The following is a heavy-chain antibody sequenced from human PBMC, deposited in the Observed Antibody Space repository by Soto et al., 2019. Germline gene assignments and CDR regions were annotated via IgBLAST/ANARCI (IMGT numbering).Heavy chain of an antibody. CDR1: GYTFTSYD. J-gene: IGHJ4*02. Sequence: ASVKVSWKASGYTFTSYDINWVRQATGQGLEWMGWMNPNSGNTGYAQKFQGRVTMTRNTSISTAYMELSSLRSEDTAVYYCAVEMYDILTGYYRGLDYWGQGTLVTVSS. V-gene: IGHV1-8*01. CDR2: MNPNSGNT. D-gene: IGHD3-9*01. CDR3: AVEMYDILTGYYRGLDY.